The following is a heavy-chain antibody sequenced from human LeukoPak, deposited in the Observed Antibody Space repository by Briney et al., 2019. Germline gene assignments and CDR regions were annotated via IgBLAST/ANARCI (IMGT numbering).Heavy chain of an antibody. CDR3: AELGITMIGGV. Sequence: KAGGSLRLSCAASGFTFSSYTMNWVRQAPGKGLEWVSIISSGSSYIHYADSVKGRFTISRDNAKNSLYLQMNSLRAEDTAVYYCAELGITMIGGVWGKGTTVTISS. CDR1: GFTFSSYT. V-gene: IGHV3-21*01. CDR2: ISSGSSYI. J-gene: IGHJ6*04. D-gene: IGHD3-10*02.